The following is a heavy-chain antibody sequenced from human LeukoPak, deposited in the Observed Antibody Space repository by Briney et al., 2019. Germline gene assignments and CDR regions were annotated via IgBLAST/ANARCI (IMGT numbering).Heavy chain of an antibody. V-gene: IGHV1-69*13. CDR2: IIPIFGTA. D-gene: IGHD3-22*01. CDR3: AREHPNGDYYDSSGFFDY. J-gene: IGHJ4*02. CDR1: GGTFSSYA. Sequence: ASVKVSCKASGGTFSSYAISWVRQAPGQGLEWMGGIIPIFGTANYAQKFQGRVTITADESTSTAYMELSSLRSEDTAVYYCAREHPNGDYYDSSGFFDYWGQGTLVTVSS.